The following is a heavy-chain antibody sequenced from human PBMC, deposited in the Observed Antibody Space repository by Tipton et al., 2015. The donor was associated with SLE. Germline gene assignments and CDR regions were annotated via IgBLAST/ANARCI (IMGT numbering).Heavy chain of an antibody. J-gene: IGHJ2*01. D-gene: IGHD4-23*01. V-gene: IGHV4-34*01. CDR1: GESFSGYF. CDR3: ARPGTDYGGNSRYFDR. Sequence: GLVKPSETLSLTCAVYGESFSGYFWSWIRQPPGKGLEWIGNIYYSGSTYYNPSLKSRVTISVDTSKNRFSLKLSSVTAADTAVYYCARPGTDYGGNSRYFDRWGRGTLVTVSS. CDR2: IYYSGST.